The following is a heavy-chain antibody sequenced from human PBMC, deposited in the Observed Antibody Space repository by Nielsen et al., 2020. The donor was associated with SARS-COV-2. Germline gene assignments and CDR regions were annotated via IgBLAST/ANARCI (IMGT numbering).Heavy chain of an antibody. J-gene: IGHJ4*02. V-gene: IGHV3-23*01. CDR2: ISGSGGSK. D-gene: IGHD3-10*01. CDR3: ARDGSGSYYYPYFDY. CDR1: GFTFSSYA. Sequence: GESLKISCAASGFTFSSYAMSWVRQAPGKGLEWVSAISGSGGSKYYADSVKGRFTISRDNSKNTLYLQMNSLRAEDTAVYYCARDGSGSYYYPYFDYWGQGTLVTVSS.